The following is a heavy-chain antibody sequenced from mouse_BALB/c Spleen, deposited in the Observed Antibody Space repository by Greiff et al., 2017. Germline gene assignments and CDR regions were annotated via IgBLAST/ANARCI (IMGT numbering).Heavy chain of an antibody. J-gene: IGHJ2*01. Sequence: EVQLQQSGPGLVKPSQSLSLTCTVTGHSITSDYAWNWIRQFPGNKLEWMGYISYSGSTSYNPSLKSRISITRDTSKNQFFLQLNSVTTEDTATYYCARGKNWDGFDYWGQGTTLTVSS. CDR3: ARGKNWDGFDY. V-gene: IGHV3-2*02. CDR2: ISYSGST. D-gene: IGHD4-1*01. CDR1: GHSITSDYA.